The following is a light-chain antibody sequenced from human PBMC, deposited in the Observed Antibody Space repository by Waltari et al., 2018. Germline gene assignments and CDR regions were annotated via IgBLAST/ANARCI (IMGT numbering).Light chain of an antibody. CDR3: QQYNNYPFT. CDR1: QSISSW. Sequence: TGRASQSISSWVAWYQQKPGKAPKLLIYKASSLESGVPSRFSGSGSGTEFTLTISSLQPDDFATYYCQQYNNYPFTFGPGTKVDIK. CDR2: KAS. J-gene: IGKJ3*01. V-gene: IGKV1-5*03.